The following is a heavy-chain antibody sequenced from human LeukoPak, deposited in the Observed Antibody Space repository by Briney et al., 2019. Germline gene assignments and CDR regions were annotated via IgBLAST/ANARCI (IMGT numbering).Heavy chain of an antibody. Sequence: PGGSLRLSRAASGFTFSTYWMSWVRQAPGKGLEWVANIKQDGSEQFYVDSVKGRFTISRDNAKNSLYLQMNNLRGEDTAVYYCARGRKVPAAMGNWFDPWGQGTLVTVSS. CDR3: ARGRKVPAAMGNWFDP. CDR2: IKQDGSEQ. D-gene: IGHD2-2*01. V-gene: IGHV3-7*01. CDR1: GFTFSTYW. J-gene: IGHJ5*02.